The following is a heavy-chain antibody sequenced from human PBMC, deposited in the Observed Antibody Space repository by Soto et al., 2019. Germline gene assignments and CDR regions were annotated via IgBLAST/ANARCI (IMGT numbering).Heavy chain of an antibody. CDR1: GGSISSYY. D-gene: IGHD3-22*01. V-gene: IGHV4-59*01. CDR2: IYYSGST. Sequence: PSETLSLTCTVSGGSISSYYWSWIRQPPGKGLEWIGYIYYSGSTNYNPSLKSRVTISVDTSKNQFSLKLSSVTAADTAVYYCARDRSYDSSGYYANWFDPWGQGTLVPVS. J-gene: IGHJ5*02. CDR3: ARDRSYDSSGYYANWFDP.